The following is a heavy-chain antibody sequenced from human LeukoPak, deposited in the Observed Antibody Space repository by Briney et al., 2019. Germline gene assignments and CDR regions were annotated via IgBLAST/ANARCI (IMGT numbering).Heavy chain of an antibody. Sequence: GSSVNVSCKASGYTFTSYDINWVRQATGQGLAWMGWMNPNSWNTDNSQKFQGRVTTTRNTPISTAHMALSSLRSEDTAVYYCARAPLYSSSYGYWYFDLWGRGTLVTVSS. CDR3: ARAPLYSSSYGYWYFDL. D-gene: IGHD6-6*01. V-gene: IGHV1-8*01. J-gene: IGHJ2*01. CDR2: MNPNSWNT. CDR1: GYTFTSYD.